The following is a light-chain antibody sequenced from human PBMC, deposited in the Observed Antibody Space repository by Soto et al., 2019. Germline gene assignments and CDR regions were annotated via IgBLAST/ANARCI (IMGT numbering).Light chain of an antibody. J-gene: IGKJ3*01. Sequence: AIQMTQSPSTLSASVGDRVTINCRASQGIRNDLGWYQQKPGKAPKLLIYAASSLQSGVPSRFSGSGSGTDFTLTISSLQPEDFATYYCLHDYNDLFTFGPGTKVDIK. CDR3: LHDYNDLFT. CDR1: QGIRND. V-gene: IGKV1-6*01. CDR2: AAS.